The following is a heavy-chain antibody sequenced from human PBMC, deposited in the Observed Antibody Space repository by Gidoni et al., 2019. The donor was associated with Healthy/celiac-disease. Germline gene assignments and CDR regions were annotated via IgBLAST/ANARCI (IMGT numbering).Heavy chain of an antibody. CDR2: ISYDGSNK. D-gene: IGHD2-8*01. CDR3: AKDRGGGDYCTNGVCYYFDY. Sequence: VQLVESGGGVVQPGRSLRLPCAASGFTFSSYGMHWARQAPGKGLAWVAVISYDGSNKYYADSVKGRFTISRDNSKNTLYLQMNSLRAEDTAVYYCAKDRGGGDYCTNGVCYYFDYWGQGTLVTVSS. V-gene: IGHV3-30*18. CDR1: GFTFSSYG. J-gene: IGHJ4*02.